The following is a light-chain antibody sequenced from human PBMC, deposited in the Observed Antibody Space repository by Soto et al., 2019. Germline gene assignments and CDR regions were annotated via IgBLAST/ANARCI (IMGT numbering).Light chain of an antibody. V-gene: IGKV1-5*01. Sequence: IQLYQSPSTLSASVGASVPLTGRASQSISSWLAWYQQKPGKAPNLLIYDASSLESGVPSRFSGSGSGTEFTLTISSLQPDDFATYYCQQYNSYSRTFCQVAKVDIK. CDR1: QSISSW. J-gene: IGKJ1*01. CDR2: DAS. CDR3: QQYNSYSRT.